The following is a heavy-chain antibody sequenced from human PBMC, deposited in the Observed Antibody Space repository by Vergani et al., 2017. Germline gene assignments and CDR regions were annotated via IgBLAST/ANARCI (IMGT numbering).Heavy chain of an antibody. J-gene: IGHJ4*02. CDR2: IRSKANSYAT. CDR3: TSNVVVVAATRVDD. V-gene: IGHV3-73*01. CDR1: GFTFSGSA. Sequence: EVQLVESGGGLVQPGGSLKLSCAASGFTFSGSAMHWVRQTSGKGLEWVGRIRSKANSYATAYAASVKGRFTISRDDSKNTAYLQMNSLKTEDTAVYYCTSNVVVVAATRVDDWGQGTLVTVS. D-gene: IGHD2-15*01.